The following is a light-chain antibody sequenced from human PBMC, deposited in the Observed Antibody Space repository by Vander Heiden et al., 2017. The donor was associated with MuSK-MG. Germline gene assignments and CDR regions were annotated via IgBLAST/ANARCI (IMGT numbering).Light chain of an antibody. J-gene: IGLJ2*01. CDR1: TSNIGGGYD. CDR3: QSYDSSLSGSV. V-gene: IGLV1-40*01. CDR2: GKT. Sequence: QPVLTQPSSVSGAPGQRVTISWTRSTSNIGGGYDVHWYQQLPGTAPKLLIYGKTNRPSGVADRFSGSKSGTSASLAISGLQAEDEADYYCQSYDSSLSGSVFGGGTKLTVL.